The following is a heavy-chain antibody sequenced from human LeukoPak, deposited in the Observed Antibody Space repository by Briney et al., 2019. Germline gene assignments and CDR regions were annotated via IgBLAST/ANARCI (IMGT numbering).Heavy chain of an antibody. Sequence: SEPLSLTCTVSDDSLSSNDYYWGWIRQPPGKGREWIGSISYSGSTYYKPSHKSRVTISVDTSKNQFSLKLSSVTAADTAVYYCARRCAGGDCYGAFDYWGQGTLVTVSS. CDR2: ISYSGST. CDR1: DDSLSSNDYY. D-gene: IGHD2-21*01. V-gene: IGHV4-39*01. CDR3: ARRCAGGDCYGAFDY. J-gene: IGHJ4*02.